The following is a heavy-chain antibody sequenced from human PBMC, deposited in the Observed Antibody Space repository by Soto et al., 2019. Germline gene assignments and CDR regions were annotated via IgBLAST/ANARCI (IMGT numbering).Heavy chain of an antibody. CDR1: GYSFTNND. J-gene: IGHJ5*02. Sequence: ASVKVSCKASGYSFTNNDVRWVRQATGQGLEWMGWMNPGSGETGYAQKFQGRVTMTRDISIATAYMELSSLRSDDTAIYYCARMATFGSLNWFDPWGQGTLVTVSS. D-gene: IGHD3-16*01. CDR3: ARMATFGSLNWFDP. V-gene: IGHV1-8*01. CDR2: MNPGSGET.